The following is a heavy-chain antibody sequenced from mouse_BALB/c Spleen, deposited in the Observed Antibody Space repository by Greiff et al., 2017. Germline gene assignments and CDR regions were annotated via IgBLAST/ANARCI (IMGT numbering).Heavy chain of an antibody. Sequence: EVKLMESGPGLVKPSQSLSLTCTVTGYSITSDYAWNWIRQFPGNKLEWMGYISYSGSTSYNPSLKSRISITRDTSKNQFFLQLNSVTTEDTATYYCARNAIYYGYAFDYWGQGTTLTVSS. CDR1: GYSITSDYA. CDR3: ARNAIYYGYAFDY. CDR2: ISYSGST. D-gene: IGHD2-2*01. V-gene: IGHV3-2*02. J-gene: IGHJ2*01.